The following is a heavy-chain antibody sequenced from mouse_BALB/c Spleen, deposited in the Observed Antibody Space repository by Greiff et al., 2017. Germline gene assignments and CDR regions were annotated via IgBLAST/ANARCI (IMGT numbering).Heavy chain of an antibody. Sequence: EVMLVESGGGLVQPGGSRKLSCAASGFTFSSFGMHWVRQAPEKGLEWVAYISSGSSTIYYADTVKGRFTISRDNPKNTLFLQMTSLRSEDTAMYYCARGYYGSSPTVWGAGTTVTVSS. J-gene: IGHJ1*01. CDR3: ARGYYGSSPTV. CDR2: ISSGSSTI. D-gene: IGHD1-1*01. CDR1: GFTFSSFG. V-gene: IGHV5-17*02.